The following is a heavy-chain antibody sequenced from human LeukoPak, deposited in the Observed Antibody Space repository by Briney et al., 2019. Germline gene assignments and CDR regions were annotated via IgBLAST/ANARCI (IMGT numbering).Heavy chain of an antibody. D-gene: IGHD3-22*01. J-gene: IGHJ5*02. V-gene: IGHV1-18*01. Sequence: ASVKVSCKASGYTFTSYGISWVRQAPGQGLEWMGWISAYNGNTNYAQKLQGRVTMTTDTSTSTAYMEPRSLRSDDTAVYYCARNYDSSGYYYGRWFDPWGQGTLVTVSS. CDR1: GYTFTSYG. CDR3: ARNYDSSGYYYGRWFDP. CDR2: ISAYNGNT.